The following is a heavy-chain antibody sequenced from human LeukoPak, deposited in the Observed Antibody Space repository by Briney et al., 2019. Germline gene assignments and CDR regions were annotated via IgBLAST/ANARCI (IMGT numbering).Heavy chain of an antibody. V-gene: IGHV4-61*01. D-gene: IGHD3-10*01. CDR3: ARAYYYGSGSYGFDI. CDR2: IYYSGST. CDR1: GGSISSGSYY. Sequence: SETLSLTCTVSGGSISSGSYYWSWIRQPPGKGLEWIGYIYYSGSTNYNPSLKSRVSISVDTSKNQFSLKLSSVTAADTAVYYCARAYYYGSGSYGFDIWGQGTMVTVSS. J-gene: IGHJ3*02.